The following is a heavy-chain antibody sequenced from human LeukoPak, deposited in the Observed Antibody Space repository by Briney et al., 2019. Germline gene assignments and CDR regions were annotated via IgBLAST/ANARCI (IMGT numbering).Heavy chain of an antibody. CDR1: GFTVSSNY. CDR2: IYSGGST. D-gene: IGHD1-26*01. CDR3: ARDEVYSGYYYMNV. Sequence: GGSLRLSCAASGFTVSSNYMSWVRQAPGKGLEGGLVIYSGGSTYYADSVKGRFTISRDNSKNTLYLQMNSLRAEDTAVYYCARDEVYSGYYYMNVWGKGTTVTVSS. J-gene: IGHJ6*03. V-gene: IGHV3-53*01.